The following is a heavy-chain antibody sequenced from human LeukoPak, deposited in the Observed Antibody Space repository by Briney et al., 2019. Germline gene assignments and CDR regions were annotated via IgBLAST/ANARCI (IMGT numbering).Heavy chain of an antibody. CDR3: VGGAPNWGFDY. V-gene: IGHV1-69*05. D-gene: IGHD7-27*01. Sequence: SVKVSCKASGGTFSSYAISWVRQAPGQGLEWMGGIIPIFGTANYAQKFQGRVTMTRDTSISTAYMELTSLRSEDTAVYYYVGGAPNWGFDYWGQGTLVIVSS. CDR2: IIPIFGTA. CDR1: GGTFSSYA. J-gene: IGHJ4*02.